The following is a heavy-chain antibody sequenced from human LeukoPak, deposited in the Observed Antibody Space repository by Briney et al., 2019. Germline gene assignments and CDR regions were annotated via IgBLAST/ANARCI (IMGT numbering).Heavy chain of an antibody. J-gene: IGHJ3*02. CDR2: IKTDGSIT. CDR3: AKDTPTYYYDSSGYYYEGAAFFDI. Sequence: GGSLRLSCAASGFSFSVYWMHWVRQAPGKGPVWVSRIKTDGSITYYADSVKGRFTISRDNSKNTLYLQMNSLRAEDTAVYYCAKDTPTYYYDSSGYYYEGAAFFDIWGQGTMVTVSS. D-gene: IGHD3-22*01. V-gene: IGHV3-74*01. CDR1: GFSFSVYW.